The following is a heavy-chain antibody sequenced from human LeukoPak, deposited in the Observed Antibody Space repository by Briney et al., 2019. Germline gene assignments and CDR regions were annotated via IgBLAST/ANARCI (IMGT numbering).Heavy chain of an antibody. CDR2: MNPNSGNT. D-gene: IGHD6-25*01. Sequence: ASVKVSCKAPGYTFTSYDLNWVRQATGQGLEWMGWMNPNSGNTGYAPKFQGRVTMTRNTSISTAYMELSSLRSEDTAVYYCARVASGDYFDYWGQGTLVTVSS. J-gene: IGHJ4*02. V-gene: IGHV1-8*01. CDR1: GYTFTSYD. CDR3: ARVASGDYFDY.